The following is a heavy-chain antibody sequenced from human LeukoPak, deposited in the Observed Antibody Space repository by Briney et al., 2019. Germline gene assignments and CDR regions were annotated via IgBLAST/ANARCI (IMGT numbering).Heavy chain of an antibody. J-gene: IGHJ6*03. CDR1: GFTFSSYT. D-gene: IGHD1-26*01. V-gene: IGHV3-21*01. Sequence: GGSLRLSCAGSGFTFSSYTMNWVRQAPGKGLEWVSSISSISNHIYYADSVKGRFTVSRDNARNSLFLQMNRLRAEDTAVYYYAMYSGSSSGYYFNYMDVWGKGTTVTVSS. CDR2: ISSISNHI. CDR3: AMYSGSSSGYYFNYMDV.